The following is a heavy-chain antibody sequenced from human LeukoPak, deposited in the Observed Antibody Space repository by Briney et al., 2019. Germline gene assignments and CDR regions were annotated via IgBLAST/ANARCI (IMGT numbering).Heavy chain of an antibody. J-gene: IGHJ4*02. V-gene: IGHV5-51*01. Sequence: GESLKISCKGSGYSFTSYSIGWVRQMPGKDLEWMGIIYPRDSDTRYSPSFQGQVTISADKSISTAYLQWSSLKASDTAIYYCARTGYSSSSSDYWGQGTLVTVSS. D-gene: IGHD6-13*01. CDR3: ARTGYSSSSSDY. CDR1: GYSFTSYS. CDR2: IYPRDSDT.